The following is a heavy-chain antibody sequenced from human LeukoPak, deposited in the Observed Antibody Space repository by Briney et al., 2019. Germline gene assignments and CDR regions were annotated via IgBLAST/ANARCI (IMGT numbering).Heavy chain of an antibody. J-gene: IGHJ4*02. D-gene: IGHD5-24*01. Sequence: GGSLRLSCAASGFTFSSYSMNWVRQAPGKGLEWVSSISSSSSYIYYADSVKGRFTISRDNAKNSLYLQMNSLRAEDTAVYYCAGGRDGYNHFDYWGQGTLVTISS. CDR3: AGGRDGYNHFDY. CDR2: ISSSSSYI. CDR1: GFTFSSYS. V-gene: IGHV3-21*01.